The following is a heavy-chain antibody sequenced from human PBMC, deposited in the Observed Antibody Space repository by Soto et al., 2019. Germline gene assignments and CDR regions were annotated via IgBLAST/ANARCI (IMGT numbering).Heavy chain of an antibody. CDR1: GFNFSSYG. CDR3: ARDGRDGYNYYYYGMDV. J-gene: IGHJ6*02. V-gene: IGHV3-33*01. Sequence: QVQLVESGGGVVQPGRSLRLSCAASGFNFSSYGMHWVRQAPGKGLEWVAVIWYDGSNKYYADSVKGRFTISRDNSKNTLYLQMNSLRAEDTAVYYCARDGRDGYNYYYYGMDVWGQGTTVTVS. D-gene: IGHD5-12*01. CDR2: IWYDGSNK.